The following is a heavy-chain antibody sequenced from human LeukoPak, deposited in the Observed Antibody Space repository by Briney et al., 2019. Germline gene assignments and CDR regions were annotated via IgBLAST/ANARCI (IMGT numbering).Heavy chain of an antibody. V-gene: IGHV3-21*01. D-gene: IGHD3-16*02. CDR2: ISSSGSYI. CDR1: GFTFSSYS. Sequence: PGGSLRLSCAASGFTFSSYSMNWVRQAPGKGLEWVSSISSSGSYIYYADSVKGRFAISRDNAKNSLYLQMNSLRAEDTAVYYCARGRTYDYVWGSYRWYSFDYWGQGTLVTVSS. CDR3: ARGRTYDYVWGSYRWYSFDY. J-gene: IGHJ4*02.